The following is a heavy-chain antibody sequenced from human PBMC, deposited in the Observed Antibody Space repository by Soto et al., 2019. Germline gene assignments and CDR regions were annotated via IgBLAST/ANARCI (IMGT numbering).Heavy chain of an antibody. D-gene: IGHD3-10*01. V-gene: IGHV4-30-2*01. CDR1: GGSIGRVGYS. CDR3: ARAQFYSGSGNYNNLMFDA. Sequence: PSETLSLTCAVSGGSIGRVGYSWSWIRQPPGGGLEWIGYMYHSGTFLKSPSLKTRLTMSLDMSKNQFSLTLNSMTAADTAVYYCARAQFYSGSGNYNNLMFDAWGQGIQVTVSS. J-gene: IGHJ5*02. CDR2: MYHSGTF.